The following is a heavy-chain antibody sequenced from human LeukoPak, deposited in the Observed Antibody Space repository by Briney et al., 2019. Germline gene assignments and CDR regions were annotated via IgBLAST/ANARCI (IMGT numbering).Heavy chain of an antibody. V-gene: IGHV4-4*02. CDR1: LDSTTSNF. J-gene: IGHJ4*02. Sequence: SETLSLTCTVSLDSTTSNFWSWVRQPPGKGLEWIGEIHRSGSPNYNPSLQSRVTISVDRSRNQIVLELSSVTAADTAVYYCAREILGGFNPGAYWGQGTLVTVSS. CDR3: AREILGGFNPGAY. CDR2: IHRSGSP. D-gene: IGHD1-14*01.